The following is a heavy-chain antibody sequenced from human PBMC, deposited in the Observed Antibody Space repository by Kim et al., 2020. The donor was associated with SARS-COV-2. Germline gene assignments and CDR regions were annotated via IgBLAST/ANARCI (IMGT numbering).Heavy chain of an antibody. CDR2: IYYSGST. V-gene: IGHV4-59*01. CDR3: ARGVDY. J-gene: IGHJ4*01. Sequence: SETLSLTCTVSGGSISSYYWSWIRQPPGKGLEWIGYIYYSGSTNYNPSLKSRVTISVDTSKNQFSLKLSSVTAADTAVYYCARGVDYWGQEPWSPSPQ. CDR1: GGSISSYY.